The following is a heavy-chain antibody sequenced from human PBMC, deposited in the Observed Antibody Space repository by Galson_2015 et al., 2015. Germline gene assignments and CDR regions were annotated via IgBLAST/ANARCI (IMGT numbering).Heavy chain of an antibody. D-gene: IGHD3-3*01. J-gene: IGHJ4*02. CDR1: EFTFSSYY. V-gene: IGHV3-21*01. CDR2: ISSTTTYI. Sequence: SLRLSCSASEFTFSSYYMSWVRQAPGKGLEWVSSISSTTTYIYYADSVKGRFTISRDNAKNSLYLQMNSLGAEDTAVYYCARQILDYDFWSGYDPTNFDYWGQGTLVTGSS. CDR3: ARQILDYDFWSGYDPTNFDY.